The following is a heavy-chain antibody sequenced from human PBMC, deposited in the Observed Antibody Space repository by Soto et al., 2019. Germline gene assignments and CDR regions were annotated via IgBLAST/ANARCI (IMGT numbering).Heavy chain of an antibody. Sequence: LSLTCAVYGGSFSGYYWSWIRQPPGKGLEWIGEINHSGSTNYNPSLKSRVTISVDTSKNQFSLKLSSVTAADTAVYYCARTLLYCSSTSCHYYYYYGMDVWGQGTTVTVSS. CDR2: INHSGST. V-gene: IGHV4-34*01. D-gene: IGHD2-2*01. J-gene: IGHJ6*02. CDR3: ARTLLYCSSTSCHYYYYYGMDV. CDR1: GGSFSGYY.